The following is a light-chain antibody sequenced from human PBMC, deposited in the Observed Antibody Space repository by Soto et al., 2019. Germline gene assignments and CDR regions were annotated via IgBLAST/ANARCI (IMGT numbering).Light chain of an antibody. CDR1: NSNIGSNT. J-gene: IGLJ1*01. Sequence: QSALTQPPSASGTPGQRVTISCSGSNSNIGSNTVNWYQQLPGTAPKLLIYYDNLRPSGVPDRISGSKSGTSASLAISGLQSDDEADYYCAAWDDSLNGRVFGTGTKVNVL. CDR3: AAWDDSLNGRV. CDR2: YDN. V-gene: IGLV1-44*01.